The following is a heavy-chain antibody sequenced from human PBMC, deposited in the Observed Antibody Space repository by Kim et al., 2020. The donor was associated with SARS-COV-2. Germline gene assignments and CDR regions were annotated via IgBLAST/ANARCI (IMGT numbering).Heavy chain of an antibody. CDR2: IKSKTDGGTA. D-gene: IGHD3-22*01. CDR1: GFTFTNAW. CDR3: TTDVLRRLPSDYLGH. V-gene: IGHV3-15*01. Sequence: GGSLRLSCAVSGFTFTNAWMSWVRQPPGKGLEWVGRIKSKTDGGTASYAAPVKGRFTISRDDSKNTLYLQMDSLKTEDTAIYYCTTDVLRRLPSDYLGHWGQGTLVTVSS. J-gene: IGHJ4*02.